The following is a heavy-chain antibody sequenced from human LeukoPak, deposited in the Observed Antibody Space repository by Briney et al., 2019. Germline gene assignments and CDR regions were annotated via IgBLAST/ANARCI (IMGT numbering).Heavy chain of an antibody. CDR1: GGTFSSYA. CDR3: ARDRGPVGNWFDP. J-gene: IGHJ5*02. Sequence: SVKVSCKASGGTFSSYAISWVRQAPGQGLEWMGGIIPIFGTANYAQKFQGRVTMTTDTSTSTAYMELRSLRSDDTAVYYCARDRGPVGNWFDPWGQGTLVTVSS. CDR2: IIPIFGTA. D-gene: IGHD3-10*01. V-gene: IGHV1-69*05.